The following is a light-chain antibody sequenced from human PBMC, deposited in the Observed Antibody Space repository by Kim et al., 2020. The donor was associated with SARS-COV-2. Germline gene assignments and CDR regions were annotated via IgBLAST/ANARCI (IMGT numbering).Light chain of an antibody. J-gene: IGLJ1*01. CDR2: YDS. Sequence: SYELTQPPSVSVAPGKTARITCGGNNIGSKSLHWYQQKPGQAPVLFIYYDSDRPSGIPERFSGSNSGNTATLTISRVEAGDEADYYCQVWDSSSDHAFYVFGTGTKVTVL. V-gene: IGLV3-21*04. CDR3: QVWDSSSDHAFYV. CDR1: NIGSKS.